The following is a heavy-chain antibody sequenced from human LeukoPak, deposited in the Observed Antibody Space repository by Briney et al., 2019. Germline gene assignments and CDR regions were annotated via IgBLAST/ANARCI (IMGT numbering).Heavy chain of an antibody. CDR2: ISAYNGNT. CDR3: ARDPHHNLISGTLGAY. Sequence: ASVKVSCTASGYTFTSYGISWVRQAPGQGLEWMGWISAYNGNTNYAQKLQGRVTMTTDTSTSTAYMELRSLRSDDTAVYYCARDPHHNLISGTLGAYWGQGTLVTVSS. V-gene: IGHV1-18*01. D-gene: IGHD3-16*01. CDR1: GYTFTSYG. J-gene: IGHJ4*02.